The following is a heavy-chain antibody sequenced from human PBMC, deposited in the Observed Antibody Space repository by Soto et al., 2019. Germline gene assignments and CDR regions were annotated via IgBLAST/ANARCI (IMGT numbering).Heavy chain of an antibody. CDR2: INPNSGGT. CDR1: GYTLTELS. D-gene: IGHD1-26*01. J-gene: IGHJ4*02. CDR3: ARVRAFGGATTGPYFDY. V-gene: IGHV1-2*04. Sequence: ASVKVSCKVSGYTLTELSMHWVRQAPGQGLEWMGWINPNSGGTNYAQKCQGWVTMTRDTSISTAYMELGRLRSDDTAVYYCARVRAFGGATTGPYFDYWGQGTLVTVSS.